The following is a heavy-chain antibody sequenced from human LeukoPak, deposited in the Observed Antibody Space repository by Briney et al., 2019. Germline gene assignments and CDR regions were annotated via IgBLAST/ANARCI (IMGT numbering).Heavy chain of an antibody. CDR1: GFDFSDYV. D-gene: IGHD2-21*01. V-gene: IGHV3-23*01. CDR3: ARLAGYNYYYAMDV. J-gene: IGHJ6*02. Sequence: GGSLRLSCAASGFDFSDYVMTWVRQAPGKGLEWVSGISGGGGSTHYADSVKGRFTISRDNSMNTLYLQMNSLRAEDTAVYYCARLAGYNYYYAMDVWGQGTTVTVSS. CDR2: ISGGGGST.